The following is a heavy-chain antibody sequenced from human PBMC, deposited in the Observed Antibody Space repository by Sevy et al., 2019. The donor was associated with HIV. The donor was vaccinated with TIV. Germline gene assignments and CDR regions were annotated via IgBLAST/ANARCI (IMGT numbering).Heavy chain of an antibody. V-gene: IGHV4-39*01. CDR2: IYYSGST. CDR3: ARHGGIAVATLDY. CDR1: GGSISSSTYY. Sequence: SETLSLTCTVSGGSISSSTYYWGWIRQPPGKGLERIASIYYSGSTYYNVSLESRVTISVDMSKNQFSLRLSSVTAADTAVYYCARHGGIAVATLDYWGQGNLVTVSS. D-gene: IGHD6-19*01. J-gene: IGHJ4*02.